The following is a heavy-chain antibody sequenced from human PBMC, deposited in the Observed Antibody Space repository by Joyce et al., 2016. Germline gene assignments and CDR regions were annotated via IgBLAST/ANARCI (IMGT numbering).Heavy chain of an antibody. V-gene: IGHV3-33*01. CDR1: GFTFCMYA. CDR2: GGHEGRVK. Sequence: QVPVVESGGGVVQPGGSLRLSCGASGFTFCMYAMHWVRPAPGKGVEWGAMGGHEGRVKFYRDSVKGRFSISRDNSRNTLYLEMNSLRDEDTAVYYCAGDPPDSGWAFDYWGQGTLVIVSS. CDR3: AGDPPDSGWAFDY. D-gene: IGHD6-19*01. J-gene: IGHJ4*02.